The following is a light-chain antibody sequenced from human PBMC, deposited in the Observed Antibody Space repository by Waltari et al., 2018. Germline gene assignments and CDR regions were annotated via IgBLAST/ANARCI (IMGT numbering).Light chain of an antibody. Sequence: QSALTQPVSVSGSPGQSITISCTGTSRDVGAYDWVSWYQQHPGKAPKVVIFDVSYRPSGVSNRFSGSKSGNTASLTISGLQAEDEADYYCTSYTSRHSLVFGTGTKVTVL. CDR2: DVS. CDR1: SRDVGAYDW. J-gene: IGLJ1*01. CDR3: TSYTSRHSLV. V-gene: IGLV2-14*03.